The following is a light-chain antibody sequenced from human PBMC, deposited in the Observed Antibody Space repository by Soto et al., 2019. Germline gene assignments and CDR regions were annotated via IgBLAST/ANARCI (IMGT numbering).Light chain of an antibody. CDR3: QQYGISPST. CDR1: QSVSSS. Sequence: EIVLTQSPGTLSLSPGERATLSCRASQSVSSSLAWYQQKPGQAPRLLIYGTSNRVTAIPDRFSGSGSGADFTLTISRLEPEDFALYYCQQYGISPSTFGPGTKVEI. CDR2: GTS. J-gene: IGKJ1*01. V-gene: IGKV3-20*01.